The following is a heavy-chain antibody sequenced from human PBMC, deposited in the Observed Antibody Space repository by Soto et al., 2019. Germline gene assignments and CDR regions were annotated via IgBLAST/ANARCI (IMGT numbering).Heavy chain of an antibody. V-gene: IGHV4-31*03. CDR3: ARRGDGYKYYFDY. Sequence: PSETLSLTCTVSGGSISSGGYYWSWIRQHPGKGLEWIGYIYYSGSTYYNPSLESRVTISVDTSKNQFSLKLSSVTAADTAVYYCARRGDGYKYYFDYWGQGTLVTVSS. CDR1: GGSISSGGYY. J-gene: IGHJ4*02. CDR2: IYYSGST. D-gene: IGHD5-12*01.